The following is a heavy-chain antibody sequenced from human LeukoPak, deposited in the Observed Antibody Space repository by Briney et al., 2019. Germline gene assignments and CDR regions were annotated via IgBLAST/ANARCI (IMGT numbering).Heavy chain of an antibody. D-gene: IGHD1-26*01. CDR2: ITDNGGST. J-gene: IGHJ4*02. V-gene: IGHV3-23*01. Sequence: PGGSLRLSCAASEFTFSSSAMSWVRQTPGKGLEWVSTITDNGGSTYFADSVKGRFTISRDNSKNTLHLQMNSLRADDTAVYYCAKRNSGSYSRGFDYWGQGTLVTVSS. CDR1: EFTFSSSA. CDR3: AKRNSGSYSRGFDY.